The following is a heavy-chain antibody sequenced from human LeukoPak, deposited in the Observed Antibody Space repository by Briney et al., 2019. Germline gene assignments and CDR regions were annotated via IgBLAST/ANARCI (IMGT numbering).Heavy chain of an antibody. V-gene: IGHV1-3*01. CDR3: ARDVTMVRGVRYYYYGMDV. CDR2: INAGNGNT. Sequence: GASVTVYCKASGYTFTSYAMHWVRQAPGQRLEWMGWINAGNGNTKYSQKFQGRVTITRDTSASTAYMELNSLRSEDTAVYYCARDVTMVRGVRYYYYGMDVWGKGTTVTVSS. J-gene: IGHJ6*04. CDR1: GYTFTSYA. D-gene: IGHD3-10*01.